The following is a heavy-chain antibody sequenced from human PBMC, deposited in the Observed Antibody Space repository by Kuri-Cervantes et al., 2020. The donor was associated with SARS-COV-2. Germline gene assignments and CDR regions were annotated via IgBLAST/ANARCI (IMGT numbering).Heavy chain of an antibody. J-gene: IGHJ5*02. Sequence: SETLSLTCTVSGGSISSGDYYWSWIRQPPGKGLEWIGYIYYSGSTYYNPSLKSRVTISVDTSKNQFSLKLSSVTAADTAVYYCARAGSVNNWFDPWGQGTLVTVSS. V-gene: IGHV4-30-4*08. D-gene: IGHD6-25*01. CDR1: GGSISSGDYY. CDR3: ARAGSVNNWFDP. CDR2: IYYSGST.